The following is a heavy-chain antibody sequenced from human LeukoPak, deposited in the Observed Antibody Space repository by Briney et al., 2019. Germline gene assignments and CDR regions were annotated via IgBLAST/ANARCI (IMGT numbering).Heavy chain of an antibody. Sequence: GGSLRLSCAASGFTFSSYWMSWVRQAPGKGLEWVANIKEDGSEKKYVDSVKGRFTISRDNAKSTLSLQMNSLRAEDTAIYYCATYRQVLLPFESWGQGTLVTVSP. J-gene: IGHJ4*02. CDR3: ATYRQVLLPFES. D-gene: IGHD2-15*01. CDR2: IKEDGSEK. V-gene: IGHV3-7*03. CDR1: GFTFSSYW.